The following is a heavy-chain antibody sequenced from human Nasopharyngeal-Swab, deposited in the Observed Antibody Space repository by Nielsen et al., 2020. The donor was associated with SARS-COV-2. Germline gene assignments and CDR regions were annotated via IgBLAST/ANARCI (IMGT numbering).Heavy chain of an antibody. CDR2: IYYSGST. CDR3: GRGACSITTCYENVDV. J-gene: IGHJ6*02. CDR1: GGSISSSSYY. V-gene: IGHV4-39*07. Sequence: SETLSLTCTVSGGSISSSSYYWGWIRQPPGKGLEWIGSIYYSGSTYYNPSLKSRVTISVDTSKNQFSLNLSSVTAADTAVYYCGRGACSITTCYENVDVWGQGTTVTVSS. D-gene: IGHD2-2*01.